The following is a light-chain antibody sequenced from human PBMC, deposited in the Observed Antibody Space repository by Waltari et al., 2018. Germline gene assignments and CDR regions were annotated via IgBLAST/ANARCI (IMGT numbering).Light chain of an antibody. CDR2: KAS. Sequence: DLQMTQSPSTLSASVGDRVTITCRASQSISSWLAWYKQKPGKAPKLLIYKASSLERGVPSRFSGSGSGTEFTLTISSLQPDDFATYYCQQYNSYSSTFGQGTRLEIK. CDR3: QQYNSYSST. J-gene: IGKJ5*01. CDR1: QSISSW. V-gene: IGKV1-5*03.